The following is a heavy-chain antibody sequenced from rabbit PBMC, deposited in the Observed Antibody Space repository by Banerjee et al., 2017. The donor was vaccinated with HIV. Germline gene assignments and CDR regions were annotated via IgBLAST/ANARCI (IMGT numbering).Heavy chain of an antibody. CDR3: YCSLDYSSGFSDLYFDW. Sequence: QEQLEESGGDLVKPQGSLTLTCKASGFSFTSGYEMCWVRQTPGKGLEWIACINTSSGNTVYAACANGGLRISTTSTTSVTLAMPSMTRPAAATYFCYCSLDYSSGFSDLYFDWWGPGTLVTVS. V-gene: IGHV1S45*01. CDR2: INTSSGNT. CDR1: GFSFTSGYE. D-gene: IGHD4-1*01. J-gene: IGHJ4*01.